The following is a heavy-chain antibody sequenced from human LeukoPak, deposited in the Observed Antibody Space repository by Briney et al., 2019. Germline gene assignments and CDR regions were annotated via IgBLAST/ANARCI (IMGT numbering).Heavy chain of an antibody. Sequence: SETLSLTCVVSGGSIGSYYWSGIRQPPRKGLGWIGYIYYSVPTNYNPSLKSRVTISLDTSKNQFSLKLSSGTAADTAVYYCARRDWGYYYTMDVWGQGTTVTVSS. V-gene: IGHV4-59*01. CDR2: IYYSVPT. J-gene: IGHJ6*02. CDR3: ARRDWGYYYTMDV. D-gene: IGHD3/OR15-3a*01. CDR1: GGSIGSYY.